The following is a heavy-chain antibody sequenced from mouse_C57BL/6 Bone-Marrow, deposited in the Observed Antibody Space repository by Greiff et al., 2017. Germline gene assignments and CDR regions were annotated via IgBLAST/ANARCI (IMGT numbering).Heavy chain of an antibody. J-gene: IGHJ4*01. V-gene: IGHV1-9*01. Sequence: QVQLQQSGAELMKPGASVKLSCKATGYTFTGYWIEWVKQRPGHGLEWIGEILPGGGSTNYNEKFKGKATLTADTSSNTAYMQLSSLTTEDSALYYWARWGYAMDYWGQGTSVTVSS. CDR3: ARWGYAMDY. CDR1: GYTFTGYW. CDR2: ILPGGGST.